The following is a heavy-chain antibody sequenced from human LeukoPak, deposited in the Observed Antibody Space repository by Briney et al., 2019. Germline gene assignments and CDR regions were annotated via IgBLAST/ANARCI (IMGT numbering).Heavy chain of an antibody. Sequence: SGGSLRLSCAASGFTFGNSWVHWVRQAPGKGLVWVSLINADGSTTTYADSVKGRFTISRDNVRNTLSLQMNSLTIEDTAVYYCVVVVEPPDSDGFDVWGQGTMITVSS. CDR2: INADGSTT. D-gene: IGHD1-14*01. J-gene: IGHJ3*01. V-gene: IGHV3-74*01. CDR1: GFTFGNSW. CDR3: VVVVEPPDSDGFDV.